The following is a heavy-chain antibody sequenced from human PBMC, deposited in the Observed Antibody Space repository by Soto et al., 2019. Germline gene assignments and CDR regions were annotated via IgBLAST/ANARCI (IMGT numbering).Heavy chain of an antibody. V-gene: IGHV3-48*01. CDR2: ISSSSSTI. Sequence: GGSLRLSWEAFGFTFGGYGLNWVRQAPGKGLEWVSYISSSSSTIYYADSVKGRFTISRDNAKNSLYLQMNSLRAEDTAVYYCARDPTYGDIWGQGKMVTVSS. J-gene: IGHJ3*02. CDR1: GFTFGGYG. CDR3: ARDPTYGDI. D-gene: IGHD4-17*01.